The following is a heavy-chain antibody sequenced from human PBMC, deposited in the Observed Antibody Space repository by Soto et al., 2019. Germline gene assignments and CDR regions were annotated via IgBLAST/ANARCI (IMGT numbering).Heavy chain of an antibody. CDR1: GFTFGDYA. D-gene: IGHD2-2*01. Sequence: GGSLRLSCTASGFTFGDYAMSWFRQAPGKGLEWVGFIRSKAYGGTTEYAASVKGRFTISRDDSKSIAYLQMNSLKTEDTAVYYCTRDSAVVVPAAMMVRDYYYYMDVWGKGTTVTVSS. V-gene: IGHV3-49*03. CDR2: IRSKAYGGTT. J-gene: IGHJ6*03. CDR3: TRDSAVVVPAAMMVRDYYYYMDV.